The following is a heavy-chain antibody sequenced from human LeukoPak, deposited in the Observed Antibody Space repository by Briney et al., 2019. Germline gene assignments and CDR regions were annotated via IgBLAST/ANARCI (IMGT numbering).Heavy chain of an antibody. CDR3: ASAPAGVIDYFDY. D-gene: IGHD2-8*01. V-gene: IGHV4-31*03. CDR2: IYYSGST. CDR1: GGSISSGGYY. J-gene: IGHJ4*02. Sequence: RASQTLSLTCTVSGGSISSGGYYWSWIRQHPGKGLEWIGYIYYSGSTYYNPSLKSRVTISVDTSKNQFSLKLSSVTAADTAVYYCASAPAGVIDYFDYWGQGTLVTVSS.